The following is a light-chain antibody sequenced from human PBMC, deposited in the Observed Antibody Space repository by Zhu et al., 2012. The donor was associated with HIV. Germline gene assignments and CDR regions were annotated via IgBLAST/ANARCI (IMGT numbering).Light chain of an antibody. CDR2: DAS. CDR1: QSISSRY. CDR3: QQYGTSGT. J-gene: IGKJ1*01. Sequence: EIVLTQSPATLSLSPGERATLSCGASQSISSRYLAWYQQKPGLEPRLLIYDASTRATGIPDRFSGSGSGTDFTLTINRLEPEDFAMYYCQQYGTSGTFGQGTKVEIK. V-gene: IGKV3D-20*01.